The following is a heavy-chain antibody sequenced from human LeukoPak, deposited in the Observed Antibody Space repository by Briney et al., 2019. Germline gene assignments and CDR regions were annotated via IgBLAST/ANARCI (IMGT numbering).Heavy chain of an antibody. CDR3: AKGRGVVVPAAFTFDY. Sequence: GGSLRLSRAASGFTFSSYAMSWVRQAPGKGLEWVSAISGSGGSTYYADSVKGRFTISRDNSKNTLYLQMNSLRAEDTAVYYCAKGRGVVVPAAFTFDYWGQGTLVTVSS. CDR1: GFTFSSYA. D-gene: IGHD2-2*01. CDR2: ISGSGGST. J-gene: IGHJ4*02. V-gene: IGHV3-23*01.